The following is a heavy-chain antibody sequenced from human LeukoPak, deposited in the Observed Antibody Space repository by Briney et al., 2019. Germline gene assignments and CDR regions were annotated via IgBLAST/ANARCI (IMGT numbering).Heavy chain of an antibody. V-gene: IGHV4-31*03. CDR3: ARALLVERGAFDI. CDR1: GGSISSSSYY. J-gene: IGHJ3*02. D-gene: IGHD2-15*01. CDR2: IYYSGST. Sequence: SETLSLTCTVSGGSISSSSYYWGWIRQPPGKGLEWIGYIYYSGSTYYNPSLKSRVTISVDTSKNQFSLKLSSVTAADTAVYYCARALLVERGAFDIWGQGTMVTVSS.